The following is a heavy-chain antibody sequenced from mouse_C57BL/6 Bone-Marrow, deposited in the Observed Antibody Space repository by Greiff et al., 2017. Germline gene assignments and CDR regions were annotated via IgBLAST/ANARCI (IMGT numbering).Heavy chain of an antibody. CDR3: ASPYGSPDY. Sequence: VQLQQSGPVLVKPGASVKMSCKASGYTFTGYYMNWVKQSHGKSLEWIGVINPYNGGTSYNQKFKGKATLTVDKSSSTAYMELNSLTSEDSAVYYCASPYGSPDYWGQGTTVTVSS. V-gene: IGHV1-19*01. J-gene: IGHJ2*01. CDR2: INPYNGGT. D-gene: IGHD1-1*01. CDR1: GYTFTGYY.